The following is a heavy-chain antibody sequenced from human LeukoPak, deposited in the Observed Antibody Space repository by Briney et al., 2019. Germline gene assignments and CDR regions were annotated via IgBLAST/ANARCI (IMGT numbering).Heavy chain of an antibody. CDR2: IYPGDSDT. Sequence: RGESLQISCKGSGYSFTSYWIGWVRQMPGKGLEWMGIIYPGDSDTRYSPSFQGQVTISADKSISTAYLQWSSLKASDTAMYYCARRMYYYDSSGFHMGAYFDYWGQGTLVTVSS. CDR1: GYSFTSYW. V-gene: IGHV5-51*01. CDR3: ARRMYYYDSSGFHMGAYFDY. D-gene: IGHD3-22*01. J-gene: IGHJ4*02.